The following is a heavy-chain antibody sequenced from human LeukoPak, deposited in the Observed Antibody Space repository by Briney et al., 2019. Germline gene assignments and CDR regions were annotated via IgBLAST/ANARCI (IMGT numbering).Heavy chain of an antibody. Sequence: PGGPLRLSCAASGFTFSSYVMHWVRQAPGKGLEWVAIISYDGSNEYYADSVKGRFTISRDNAKNSLYLQMNSLRAEDTAVYYCARDLVYGDYGSFDYWGQGTLVTVSS. CDR2: ISYDGSNE. V-gene: IGHV3-30*04. J-gene: IGHJ4*02. D-gene: IGHD4-17*01. CDR1: GFTFSSYV. CDR3: ARDLVYGDYGSFDY.